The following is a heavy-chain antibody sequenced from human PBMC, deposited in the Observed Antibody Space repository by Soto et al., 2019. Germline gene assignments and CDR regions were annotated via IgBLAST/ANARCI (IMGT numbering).Heavy chain of an antibody. D-gene: IGHD2-15*01. CDR2: IYPGYSDT. CDR3: ARLVCTGYCRGGSWGYGMDV. Sequence: PXEXLKICCKCSGYXCTSYWVVWVRHMPGKGLESMGIIYPGYSDTRYSPSFQVKVTISADKSIRTAYLKWSSLKASENAMYYCARLVCTGYCRGGSWGYGMDVWGQGTTGTVS. V-gene: IGHV5-51*01. CDR1: GYXCTSYW. J-gene: IGHJ6*02.